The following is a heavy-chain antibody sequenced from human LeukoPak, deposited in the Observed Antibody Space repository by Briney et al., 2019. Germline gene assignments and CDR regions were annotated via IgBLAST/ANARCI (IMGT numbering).Heavy chain of an antibody. CDR2: IIPIFGTA. CDR1: GGTFSNYA. V-gene: IGHV1-69*05. CDR3: ATQELLYCSGGSCSFDY. D-gene: IGHD2-15*01. J-gene: IGHJ4*02. Sequence: SVKVSCKASGGTFSNYAISWVRQAPGQGLEWMGGIIPIFGTANYAQKFQGRVTITTDESTSTAYMELSSLRSEDTAVYYCATQELLYCSGGSCSFDYWGQGTLVTVSS.